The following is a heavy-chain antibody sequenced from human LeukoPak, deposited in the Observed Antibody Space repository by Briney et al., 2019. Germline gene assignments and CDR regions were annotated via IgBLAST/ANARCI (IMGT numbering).Heavy chain of an antibody. CDR1: GFTFSSYA. Sequence: GGSLRLSCAASGFTFSSYAMSWVRQAPGKGLEWVSAISGSGGSTYYADSVKGRFTISRDNSKNTLCLQMNSLRAEDTAVYYCAKDQGGNIVLMVYAISSGFDYWGQGTLVTVSS. CDR2: ISGSGGST. V-gene: IGHV3-23*01. D-gene: IGHD2-8*01. J-gene: IGHJ4*02. CDR3: AKDQGGNIVLMVYAISSGFDY.